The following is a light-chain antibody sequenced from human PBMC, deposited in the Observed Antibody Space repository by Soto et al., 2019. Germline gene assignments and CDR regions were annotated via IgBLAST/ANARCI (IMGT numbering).Light chain of an antibody. CDR1: QSVASN. V-gene: IGKV3-15*01. J-gene: IGKJ1*01. Sequence: EIVMTQSPATLSVTPGQRATLSCRASQSVASNLAWYQQKPGQAPGLHIYGASSRATGIPARFSGSRSGTEFTLTISSLQSEDFAIYFCQQYNNWPPDRTFGQGTKAEIK. CDR2: GAS. CDR3: QQYNNWPPDRT.